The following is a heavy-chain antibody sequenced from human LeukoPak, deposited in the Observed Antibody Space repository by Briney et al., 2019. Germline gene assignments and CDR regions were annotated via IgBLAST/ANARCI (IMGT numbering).Heavy chain of an antibody. CDR3: ASSSWVDAFDI. V-gene: IGHV3-7*03. D-gene: IGHD6-6*01. CDR2: IKPDSSEE. CDR1: RFTSTSEW. J-gene: IGHJ3*02. Sequence: VGSLRLSCAASRFTSTSEWITWVRQAPGHQLKALANIKPDSSEEYSVDSVNARFPNSRDNGKNSLYLQMNRLRAEDTAVYYCASSSWVDAFDIWGQGTMVTVSS.